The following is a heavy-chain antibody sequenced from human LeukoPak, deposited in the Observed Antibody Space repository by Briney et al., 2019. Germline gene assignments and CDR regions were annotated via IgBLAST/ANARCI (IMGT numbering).Heavy chain of an antibody. Sequence: PSETLSLTCAVSGGSISSYYWSWIRQPPGKGLEWIGYIYSGGDTNYNPSLKSRVTISVGTSKNQFSLNLSPVTAADTAVYYCARKSRSNSYYYYMDVWGKGTTVTVSS. J-gene: IGHJ6*03. CDR2: IYSGGDT. CDR3: ARKSRSNSYYYYMDV. CDR1: GGSISSYY. V-gene: IGHV4-59*01. D-gene: IGHD1-26*01.